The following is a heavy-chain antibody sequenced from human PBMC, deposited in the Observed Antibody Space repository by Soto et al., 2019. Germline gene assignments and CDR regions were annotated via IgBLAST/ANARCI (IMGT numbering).Heavy chain of an antibody. Sequence: GGSLRLSCAASGFTVSSNYMSWVRQAPGKGLEWVSVIYSGGSTYYADSVKGRFTISRENSKNTLYLQMNSLRAEDTAVYYCASYSSSWYAGGSMDYWGQGTLVTVSS. CDR1: GFTVSSNY. D-gene: IGHD6-13*01. V-gene: IGHV3-53*01. J-gene: IGHJ4*02. CDR3: ASYSSSWYAGGSMDY. CDR2: IYSGGST.